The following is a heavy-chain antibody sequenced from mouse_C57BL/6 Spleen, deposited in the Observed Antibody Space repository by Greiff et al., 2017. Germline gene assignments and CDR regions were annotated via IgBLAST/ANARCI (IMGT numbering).Heavy chain of an antibody. V-gene: IGHV5-4*01. CDR2: ISDGGSYT. CDR3: ARDSSGYVRFAY. CDR1: GFTFSSYA. J-gene: IGHJ3*01. Sequence: EVQLVESGGGLVKPGGSLKLSCAASGFTFSSYAMSWVRQTPEKRLEWVATISDGGSYTYYPDNVQGRFTISRDNAKNNLYLQMSHLKSEDTAMYYCARDSSGYVRFAYWGQGTLVTVSA. D-gene: IGHD3-2*02.